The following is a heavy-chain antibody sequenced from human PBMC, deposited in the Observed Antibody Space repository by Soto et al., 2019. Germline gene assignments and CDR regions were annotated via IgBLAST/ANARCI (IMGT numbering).Heavy chain of an antibody. CDR2: ISSNGGST. D-gene: IGHD6-13*01. V-gene: IGHV3-64D*06. Sequence: PGGSLRLSCSASGFTFSSYAVHWVRQAPGKGLEYVSTISSNGGSTYYADSVKGRFTISRDNSKNTLYLQMSSLRAEDTAVYYCVKPIAAAGLFDYWGQGTLVTVSS. J-gene: IGHJ4*02. CDR1: GFTFSSYA. CDR3: VKPIAAAGLFDY.